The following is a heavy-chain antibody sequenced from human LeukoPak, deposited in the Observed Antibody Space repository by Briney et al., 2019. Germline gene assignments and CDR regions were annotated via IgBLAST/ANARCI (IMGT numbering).Heavy chain of an antibody. CDR3: ARDPYSGSYSDYYYYYMDV. D-gene: IGHD1-26*01. Sequence: GGSLRLSCAASGFTFSSYGMHWVRQAPGKGLEWVAFIRYDGSNKYYADSVKGRFTISRDNSKNTLYLQMNSLRAEDTAVYYCARDPYSGSYSDYYYYYMDVWGKGTTVTVSS. V-gene: IGHV3-30*02. J-gene: IGHJ6*03. CDR2: IRYDGSNK. CDR1: GFTFSSYG.